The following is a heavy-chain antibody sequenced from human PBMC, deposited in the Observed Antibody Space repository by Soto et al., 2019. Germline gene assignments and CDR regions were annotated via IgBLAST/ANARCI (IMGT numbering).Heavy chain of an antibody. CDR1: GGSISSGGYY. Sequence: QVQLQESGPGLVKPSQTLSLTCTVSGGSISSGGYYWSWIRQHPGKGLEWIGYIYYSGSTYYNPSLKSRVTISVDTSKNQFSLKLSSVTAADTAVYYCARVTNGRMVRGVIIYYYGMDVWGQGTTVTVSS. J-gene: IGHJ6*02. V-gene: IGHV4-31*03. CDR2: IYYSGST. D-gene: IGHD3-10*01. CDR3: ARVTNGRMVRGVIIYYYGMDV.